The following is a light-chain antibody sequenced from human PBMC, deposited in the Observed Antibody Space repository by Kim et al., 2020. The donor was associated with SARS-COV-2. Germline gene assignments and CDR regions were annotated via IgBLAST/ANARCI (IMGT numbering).Light chain of an antibody. CDR3: QQYGTSPCT. CDR1: QSVAGDY. CDR2: DAS. J-gene: IGKJ2*02. V-gene: IGKV3-20*01. Sequence: FPGETATRSGRASQSVAGDYFAWYQQKPGQAPRLLIFDASTRATGISDRFSGSGSGTDFSLTISRLEPEDFAVYYCQQYGTSPCTFGQGTKLEIK.